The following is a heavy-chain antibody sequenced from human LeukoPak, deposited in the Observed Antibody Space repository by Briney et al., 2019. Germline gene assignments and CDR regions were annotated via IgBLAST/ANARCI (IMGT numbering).Heavy chain of an antibody. CDR3: AKDQLVAVAGTTDY. CDR2: ISGSGGST. CDR1: GFTFSSYA. D-gene: IGHD6-19*01. Sequence: GGSLRLSCAASGFTFSSYAMSWVRRAPGKGLEWVSAISGSGGSTYYADSVKGRFTISRDNSKNTLYLQMNSLRAEGTAVYYCAKDQLVAVAGTTDYWGQGTLVTVSS. V-gene: IGHV3-23*01. J-gene: IGHJ4*02.